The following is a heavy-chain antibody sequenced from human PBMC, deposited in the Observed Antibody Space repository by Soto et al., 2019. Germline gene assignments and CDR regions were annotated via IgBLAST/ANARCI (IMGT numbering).Heavy chain of an antibody. CDR1: GYTFTSYG. D-gene: IGHD6-19*01. CDR2: ISAYNGNT. CDR3: ARGGIALADDYYYYGMDV. V-gene: IGHV1-18*04. Sequence: GASVKVSCKASGYTFTSYGISWVRQAPGQGLEWMGWISAYNGNTNYAQKLQGRVTMTRDTSTSTAYMELRSLRSDDTAMYYCARGGIALADDYYYYGMDVWGQGTTVTVSS. J-gene: IGHJ6*02.